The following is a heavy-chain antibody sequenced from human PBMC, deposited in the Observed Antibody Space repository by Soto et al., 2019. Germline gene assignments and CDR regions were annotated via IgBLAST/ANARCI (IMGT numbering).Heavy chain of an antibody. D-gene: IGHD6-13*01. CDR1: GFTFDYYA. CDR3: VKDESINWYSGHFRH. CDR2: INWNSGSI. V-gene: IGHV3-9*01. J-gene: IGHJ1*01. Sequence: PGGSLRLSCAASGFTFDYYAMHWGGQVPGKGLGWVSGINWNSGSIGYGDSVKGRFAISRDNAKNSLHLQMNSLSAEDTAFYYCVKDESINWYSGHFRHWGQGTLVTVSS.